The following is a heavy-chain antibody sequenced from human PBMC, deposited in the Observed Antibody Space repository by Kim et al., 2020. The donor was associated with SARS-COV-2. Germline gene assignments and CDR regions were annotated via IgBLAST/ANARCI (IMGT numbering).Heavy chain of an antibody. D-gene: IGHD3-9*01. J-gene: IGHJ3*02. CDR2: INHSGST. V-gene: IGHV4-34*01. CDR1: GGSFSGYY. Sequence: SETLSLTCAVYGGSFSGYYWNWIRQPPGKGLEWIGEINHSGSTNYNPSLKSRVTISVDTSKNQFSLKLSSVTAADTAVYYCARGINRVYYAIFTGFD. CDR3: ARGINRVYYAIFTGFD.